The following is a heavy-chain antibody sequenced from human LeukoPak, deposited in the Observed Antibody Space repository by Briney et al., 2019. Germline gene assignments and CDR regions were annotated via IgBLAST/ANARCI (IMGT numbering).Heavy chain of an antibody. J-gene: IGHJ3*02. Sequence: ASVKVSCKASGYTFTSYGISWVRQAPGQGLEWMGWISAYNGNTNYAQKLQGRVTMTTDTSTSTAYMELRSLRSDDTAVYYCARYWVPGIAAAGPERAHAFDIWGQGTMVTVSS. D-gene: IGHD6-13*01. CDR3: ARYWVPGIAAAGPERAHAFDI. V-gene: IGHV1-18*01. CDR1: GYTFTSYG. CDR2: ISAYNGNT.